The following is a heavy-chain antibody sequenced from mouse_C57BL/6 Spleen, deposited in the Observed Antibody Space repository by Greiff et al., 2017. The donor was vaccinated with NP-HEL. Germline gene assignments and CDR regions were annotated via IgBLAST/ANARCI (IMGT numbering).Heavy chain of an antibody. V-gene: IGHV5-16*01. Sequence: EVHLVESEGGLVQPGSSMKLSCTASGFTFSDYYMALVRQVPEKGLEWVANINYDGSSTYYLDSLRSRFIISRDNAKNILYLQMSSLKSEDTATYYCARVRGYYYFDYWGQGTTLTVSS. CDR2: INYDGSST. J-gene: IGHJ2*01. D-gene: IGHD2-3*01. CDR3: ARVRGYYYFDY. CDR1: GFTFSDYY.